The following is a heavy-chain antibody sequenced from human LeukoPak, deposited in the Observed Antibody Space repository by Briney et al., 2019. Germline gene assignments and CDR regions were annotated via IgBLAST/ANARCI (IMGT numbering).Heavy chain of an antibody. V-gene: IGHV3-23*01. D-gene: IGHD3-22*01. CDR3: ANRYFNYYDSSGYFDY. CDR2: ISGSGGST. J-gene: IGHJ4*02. CDR1: GFTFSSYA. Sequence: GGSLRLPCAASGFTFSSYAMSWVRQAPGKGLEWVSAISGSGGSTYYADSVKGRFTISRDNSKNTLYLQMNSLRAEDTAVYYCANRYFNYYDSSGYFDYWGQGTLVTVSS.